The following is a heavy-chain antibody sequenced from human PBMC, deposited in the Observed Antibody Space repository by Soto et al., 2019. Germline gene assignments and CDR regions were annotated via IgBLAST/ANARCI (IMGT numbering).Heavy chain of an antibody. V-gene: IGHV4-39*01. CDR3: ARQTEYYYASGRAAPLYGMDV. CDR1: GGSISSISSY. D-gene: IGHD3-10*01. Sequence: PSETLSLTCTVSGGSISSISSYWGWIRQPPGKGLEWIGNVYYSGSTYSNPSLKSRLTISADTSKNQFSLKPTSMTAADTAVYFCARQTEYYYASGRAAPLYGMDVWGQGTTVTVSS. CDR2: VYYSGST. J-gene: IGHJ6*02.